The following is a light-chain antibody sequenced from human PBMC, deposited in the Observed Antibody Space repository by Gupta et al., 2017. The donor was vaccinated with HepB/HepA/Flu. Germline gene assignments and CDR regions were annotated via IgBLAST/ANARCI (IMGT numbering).Light chain of an antibody. CDR2: DAS. V-gene: IGKV1-39*01. CDR3: QHRHSTPRP. CDR1: QSIRSY. J-gene: IGKJ1*01. Sequence: DIQMTQSPSSLSASVGDRVTITCRASQSIRSYLNWYQQKPGKAPKLLIYDASSWKSGVPSRFSGSGSGTDFTLTIISRQPEDFATYYCQHRHSTPRPFGQGTQVEIK.